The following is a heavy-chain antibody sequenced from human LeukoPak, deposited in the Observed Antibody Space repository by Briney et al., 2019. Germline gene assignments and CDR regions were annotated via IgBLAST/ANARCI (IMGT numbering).Heavy chain of an antibody. CDR1: GGSISSYY. J-gene: IGHJ5*02. CDR3: ARESSSGWARGWFDH. Sequence: SETLSLTCTVSGGSISSYYWSWIRQPAGKGLEWIGRIYTSGSTNYNPSLKSRVTMSVDTSKNQFSLKLSSVTAADTAVYYCARESSSGWARGWFDHWGQGTLVTVSS. D-gene: IGHD6-19*01. V-gene: IGHV4-4*07. CDR2: IYTSGST.